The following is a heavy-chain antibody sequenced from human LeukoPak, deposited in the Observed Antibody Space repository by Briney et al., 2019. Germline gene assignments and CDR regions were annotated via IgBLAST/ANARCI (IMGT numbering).Heavy chain of an antibody. D-gene: IGHD1-26*01. V-gene: IGHV4-59*01. J-gene: IGHJ4*02. CDR2: IYYSGST. CDR1: GDSISSSY. CDR3: AKLGNQWGLRLDY. Sequence: PSETLSLTCTVSGDSISSSYWSWIRQPPGKGLEWIGYIYYSGSTNYNPSLKSRVTLSVDTSKNQLSLKLTSVTAADTAVYYCAKLGNQWGLRLDYWGQGALVTVSS.